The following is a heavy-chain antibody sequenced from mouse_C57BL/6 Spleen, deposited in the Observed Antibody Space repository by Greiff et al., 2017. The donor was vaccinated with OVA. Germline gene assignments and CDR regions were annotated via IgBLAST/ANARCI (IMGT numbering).Heavy chain of an antibody. D-gene: IGHD1-1*02. V-gene: IGHV1-61*01. CDR2: IYPSDSET. Sequence: VQLQQSGAELVRPGSSVKLSCKASGYTFTSYWMDWVKQRPGQGLEWIGNIYPSDSETHYNQKFKDKATLTVDKSSSTAYMQLSSLTSEDSAVYYCAKLWPPYAMDYWGQGTSVTVSS. CDR3: AKLWPPYAMDY. J-gene: IGHJ4*01. CDR1: GYTFTSYW.